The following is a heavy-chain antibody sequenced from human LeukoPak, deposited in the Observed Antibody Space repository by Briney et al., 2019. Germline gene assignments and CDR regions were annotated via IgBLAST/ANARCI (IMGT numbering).Heavy chain of an antibody. CDR1: GGPISSGGYY. D-gene: IGHD4-17*01. J-gene: IGHJ4*02. CDR3: AREGTYGDSEVFDY. CDR2: IYYSGNT. Sequence: SQTLSLTCTVSGGPISSGGYYWTWIRQHPGKGLESIGYIYYSGNTYYNPSLKSRVTISVDTSKNQFSLKLSSVTAADTAVYYCAREGTYGDSEVFDYWGQGTLVTVSS. V-gene: IGHV4-31*03.